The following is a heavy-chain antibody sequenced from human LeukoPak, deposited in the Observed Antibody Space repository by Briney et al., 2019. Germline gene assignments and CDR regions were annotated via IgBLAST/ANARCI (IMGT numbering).Heavy chain of an antibody. CDR2: IYYSGST. Sequence: PSETLSLTCTVSGGSISSSTYYWGWIRQPPGKGLEWIGSIYYSGSTYYNLSLKSRVTISVDTSKNKFSLKLNSVTAADTAVYYCASDEVSGPRIAAAGTRWFDTWGQGTLVTVSS. V-gene: IGHV4-39*01. CDR1: GGSISSSTYY. CDR3: ASDEVSGPRIAAAGTRWFDT. D-gene: IGHD6-13*01. J-gene: IGHJ5*02.